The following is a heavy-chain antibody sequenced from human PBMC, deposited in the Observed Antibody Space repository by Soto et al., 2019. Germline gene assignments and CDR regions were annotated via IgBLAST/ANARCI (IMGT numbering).Heavy chain of an antibody. D-gene: IGHD3-10*01. Sequence: QVQLVESGGGVVQPGRSLRLSCAASGFTFSSYAMHWVRQAPGKGLEWVAVISYDGSNKYYAGSVKGRFTISRDNSKNTLYLQMNSLRAEDTAVYYCARERGVHGDYYYYYGMDVWGQGTTVTVSS. J-gene: IGHJ6*02. V-gene: IGHV3-30-3*01. CDR3: ARERGVHGDYYYYYGMDV. CDR1: GFTFSSYA. CDR2: ISYDGSNK.